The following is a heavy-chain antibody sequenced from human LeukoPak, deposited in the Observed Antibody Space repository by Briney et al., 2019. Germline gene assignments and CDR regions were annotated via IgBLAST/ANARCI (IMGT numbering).Heavy chain of an antibody. CDR1: GFTFSRYW. CDR2: INTDGSST. D-gene: IGHD6-19*01. J-gene: IGHJ4*02. V-gene: IGHV3-74*01. Sequence: TGGSLRLSCAASGFTFSRYWMHWVRQAPGKWLVWVSRINTDGSSTSYADSVKGRFTISRDNAKNTLYLQMNSLRAEDTAVYYCARDNAVTLDYWGQGTLVTVSS. CDR3: ARDNAVTLDY.